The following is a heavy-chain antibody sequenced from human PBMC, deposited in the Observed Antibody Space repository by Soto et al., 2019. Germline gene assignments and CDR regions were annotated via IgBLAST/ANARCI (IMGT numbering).Heavy chain of an antibody. CDR1: GFTVSSNY. Sequence: EVQLVESGGGLIQPGGSLRLSCAASGFTVSSNYMSWVRQAPGKGLEWVSVIYSGGSTYYADSVKGRFTISRDNSKNTLYLQIDSLRADDTAVYYCARDPHYSGSGRAGYYGMDVWGQGTTVSVSS. J-gene: IGHJ6*02. D-gene: IGHD3-10*01. CDR3: ARDPHYSGSGRAGYYGMDV. CDR2: IYSGGST. V-gene: IGHV3-53*01.